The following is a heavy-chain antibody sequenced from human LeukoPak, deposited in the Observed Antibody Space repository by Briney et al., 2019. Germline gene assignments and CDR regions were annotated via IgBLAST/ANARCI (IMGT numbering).Heavy chain of an antibody. CDR3: ARFGALFGELLFRY. CDR1: GYTFTGYY. D-gene: IGHD3-10*02. CDR2: INPNSGGT. J-gene: IGHJ4*02. V-gene: IGHV1-2*02. Sequence: SVKVSCKASGYTFTGYYMHWVRQAPGQGLEWMGWINPNSGGTNYAQKFQGRVTMTRDTSISTAYMELSRLRSDDTAVYYCARFGALFGELLFRYWGQGTLVTVSS.